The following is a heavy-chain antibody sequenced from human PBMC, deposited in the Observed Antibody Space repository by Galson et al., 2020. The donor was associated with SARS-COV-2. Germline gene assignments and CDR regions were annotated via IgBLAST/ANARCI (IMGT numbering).Heavy chain of an antibody. Sequence: GESLKISCAASGFSFNNHGMHWVRQAPGKGLEWVAFIPYDGSNKYYGDSVKGRFTISRDNSKNTLYLQMNSLTAEDTAVYYCAKDGTGVGFDYWGQGTLVTVSS. CDR3: AKDGTGVGFDY. V-gene: IGHV3-30*02. CDR2: IPYDGSNK. D-gene: IGHD1-26*01. CDR1: GFSFNNHG. J-gene: IGHJ4*02.